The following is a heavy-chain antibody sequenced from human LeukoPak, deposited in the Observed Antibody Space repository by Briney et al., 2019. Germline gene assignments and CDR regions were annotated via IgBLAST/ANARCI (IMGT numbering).Heavy chain of an antibody. V-gene: IGHV1-2*02. CDR3: ARARACSGGSCVYWFDP. Sequence: ASVKVSCKASGYTFTGYYMHWVRQAPGQGLEWMGWINPNSGGTNYAQKFQGRVTMTRDTPISTAYMELSRLRSDDTAVYYCARARACSGGSCVYWFDPWGQGTLVTVSS. CDR2: INPNSGGT. CDR1: GYTFTGYY. D-gene: IGHD2-15*01. J-gene: IGHJ5*02.